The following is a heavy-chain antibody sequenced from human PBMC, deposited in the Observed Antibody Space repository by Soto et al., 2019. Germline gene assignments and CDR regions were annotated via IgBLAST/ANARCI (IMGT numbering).Heavy chain of an antibody. D-gene: IGHD2-15*01. V-gene: IGHV2-5*02. Sequence: QITLKESGSTLVKPTQTLTLTCTFSGFSLSTSGVGVGWIRQPPGKALEWLALIYWDDDKRYSPSLKSRLTITKDTSKNQVVLTMTNMDPVDTATYYCARRYCSGGSCSYYFDYWGQGTLVTVSS. CDR2: IYWDDDK. CDR1: GFSLSTSGVG. CDR3: ARRYCSGGSCSYYFDY. J-gene: IGHJ4*02.